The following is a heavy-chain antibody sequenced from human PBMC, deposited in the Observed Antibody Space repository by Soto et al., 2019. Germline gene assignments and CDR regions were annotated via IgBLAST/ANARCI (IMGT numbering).Heavy chain of an antibody. J-gene: IGHJ6*02. CDR3: AREPGGGIEARHEGYGMDV. CDR2: ISSSGSTI. D-gene: IGHD6-6*01. CDR1: GFTFSDYY. Sequence: GGSLRLSCAASGFTFSDYYMSWIRQAPGKGLEWVSYISSSGSTIYYADSVKGRFTISRDNAKNSLYLQMNSLRAEDTAVYYCAREPGGGIEARHEGYGMDVWGQGTTVTVSS. V-gene: IGHV3-11*01.